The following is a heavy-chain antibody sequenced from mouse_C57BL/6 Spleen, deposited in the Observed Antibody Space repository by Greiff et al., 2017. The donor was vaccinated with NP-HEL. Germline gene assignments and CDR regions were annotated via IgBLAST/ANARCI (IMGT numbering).Heavy chain of an antibody. CDR3: ASTGGATVDY. D-gene: IGHD1-1*01. Sequence: EVQLQQSGPELVKPGASVKISCKASGYTFTDYYMNWVKQSPGKSLEWIGDINPNNGGTSYNQKFKGKATLTVDTSSSTAYMELRSLTSEDSAVYYCASTGGATVDYWGQGTTLTVSS. J-gene: IGHJ2*01. CDR1: GYTFTDYY. CDR2: INPNNGGT. V-gene: IGHV1-26*01.